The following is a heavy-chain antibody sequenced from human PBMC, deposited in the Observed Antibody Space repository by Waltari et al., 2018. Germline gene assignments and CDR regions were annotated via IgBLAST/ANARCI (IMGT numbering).Heavy chain of an antibody. D-gene: IGHD1-26*01. CDR2: IYSGGST. Sequence: EVQLVESGGGLIQPGGSLRLSCAASGFTVSSNYMSWVRQAPGKGLEWVSVIYSGGSTYYADSVKGRFTISRDNSKNTLYLQMNSLRAEDTAVYYCATWRIVGAIEENWFDPWGQGTLVTVSS. J-gene: IGHJ5*02. CDR1: GFTVSSNY. V-gene: IGHV3-53*01. CDR3: ATWRIVGAIEENWFDP.